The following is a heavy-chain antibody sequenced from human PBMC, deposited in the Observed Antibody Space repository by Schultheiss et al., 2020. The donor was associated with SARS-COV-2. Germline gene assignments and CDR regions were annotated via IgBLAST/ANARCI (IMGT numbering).Heavy chain of an antibody. CDR2: ISSSSSYI. CDR3: ARGALAGSRSLFDS. Sequence: GGSLRLSCAASGSAFSSYAMSWVRQAPGKGLEWVSSISSSSSYIYYADSVKGRFTISRDNAKNSLYLQMNSLRDEDTSVYYCARGALAGSRSLFDSWGQGTLVTVSS. CDR1: GSAFSSYA. J-gene: IGHJ4*02. V-gene: IGHV3-21*01. D-gene: IGHD3-10*01.